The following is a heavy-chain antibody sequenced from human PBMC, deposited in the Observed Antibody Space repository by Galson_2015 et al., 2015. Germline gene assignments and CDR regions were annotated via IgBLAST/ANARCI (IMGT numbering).Heavy chain of an antibody. CDR1: GYTFTSYG. Sequence: SVKVSCKASGYTFTSYGISWVRQAPGQGLEWMGWISAYNGNTNYAQKLQGKVTMTTDTSTSTAYMELRSLRSDDTAVYYCARVSQEGNNYYYYGRYGRRQGTTVTVSS. CDR3: ARVSQEGNNYYYYGRYG. V-gene: IGHV1-18*01. CDR2: ISAYNGNT. J-gene: IGHJ6*02. D-gene: IGHD1/OR15-1a*01.